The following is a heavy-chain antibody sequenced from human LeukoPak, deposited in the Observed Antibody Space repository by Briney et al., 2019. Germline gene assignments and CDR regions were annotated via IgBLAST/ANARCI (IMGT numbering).Heavy chain of an antibody. J-gene: IGHJ4*02. Sequence: GASVKVSCKASGFAFTSYDINWVRQATGQGLEWMGWMNSSSGNTGYAEKFQGRVTMTRNTSISTAYMELSSLRSEDTAVYYCAKAAMGEGYFFDNWGQGTLVTVSS. CDR3: AKAAMGEGYFFDN. CDR1: GFAFTSYD. V-gene: IGHV1-8*01. D-gene: IGHD3-16*01. CDR2: MNSSSGNT.